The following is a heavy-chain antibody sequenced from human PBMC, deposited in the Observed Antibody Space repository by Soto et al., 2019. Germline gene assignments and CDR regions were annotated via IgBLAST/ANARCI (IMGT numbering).Heavy chain of an antibody. D-gene: IGHD2-15*01. CDR1: GFTFSSYG. V-gene: IGHV3-33*01. Sequence: GGSLSLSCAASGFTFSSYGMHWVRQAPGKGLEWVAVIWYDGSNKYYADSVKGRFTISRDNSKNTLYLQMNSLRAEDTAVYYCASFSSADHYYMDVWGKGTTVTVSS. CDR2: IWYDGSNK. J-gene: IGHJ6*03. CDR3: ASFSSADHYYMDV.